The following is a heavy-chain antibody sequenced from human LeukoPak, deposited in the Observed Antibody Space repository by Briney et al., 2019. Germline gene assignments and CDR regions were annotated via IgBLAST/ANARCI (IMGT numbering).Heavy chain of an antibody. CDR1: GFTVSSTY. CDR2: IYSGGST. J-gene: IGHJ5*02. Sequence: GGSLRLSCAASGFTVSSTYMSWVRQAPGKGLEWVSVIYSGGSTYYADSVKGRFTISRDNSKNTLYLQMNSLRAEDTAVYYCAKYGSGYYYDHWGQGTLVTVSS. V-gene: IGHV3-53*05. D-gene: IGHD3-22*01. CDR3: AKYGSGYYYDH.